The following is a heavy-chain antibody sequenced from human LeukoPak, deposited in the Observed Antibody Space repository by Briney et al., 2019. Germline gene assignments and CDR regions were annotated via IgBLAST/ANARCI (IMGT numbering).Heavy chain of an antibody. CDR2: ISYDGSNK. CDR1: GFTFSSYA. V-gene: IGHV3-30-3*01. CDR3: ARDQGYDSSGPDY. Sequence: GGSLRLSCAASGFTFSSYAMHWVRQAPGKGLEWVAVISYDGSNKYYADSVKGRFTISRDNSKNTLYLQMNSLRAEDTAVYYSARDQGYDSSGPDYWGQGTLVTVSS. J-gene: IGHJ4*02. D-gene: IGHD3-22*01.